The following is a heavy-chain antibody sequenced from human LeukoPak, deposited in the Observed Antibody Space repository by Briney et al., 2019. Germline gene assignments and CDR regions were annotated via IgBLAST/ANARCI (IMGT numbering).Heavy chain of an antibody. CDR2: IYSSGKT. Sequence: TSETLSLTCIVSGASISNGTSFWSWIRQPAGKGLECVGRIYSSGKTNYNPSLKSRVTISVDRTTNQFSLNLSSVTAADTAVYYCASYDLWNDLDYWGQGVLVTVSS. D-gene: IGHD3/OR15-3a*01. CDR1: GASISNGTSF. CDR3: ASYDLWNDLDY. V-gene: IGHV4-61*02. J-gene: IGHJ4*02.